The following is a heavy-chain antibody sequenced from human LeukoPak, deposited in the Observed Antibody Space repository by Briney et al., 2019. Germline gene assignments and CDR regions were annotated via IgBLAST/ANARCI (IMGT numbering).Heavy chain of an antibody. J-gene: IGHJ4*02. CDR1: GYSFTSYD. V-gene: IGHV1-8*01. Sequence: GASVKVSCKASGYSFTSYDINWVRQAPGQGFEWEGWMNPNSGNTGHAQEFQGRVTMTRDTSMSTAYMELSSLRYGDTAVYYCARGRGYDRTGYVYYFDFWGQGTLVTVSS. CDR2: MNPNSGNT. CDR3: ARGRGYDRTGYVYYFDF. D-gene: IGHD3-22*01.